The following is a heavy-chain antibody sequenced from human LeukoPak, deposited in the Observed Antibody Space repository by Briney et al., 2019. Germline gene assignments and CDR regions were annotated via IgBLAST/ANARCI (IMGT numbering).Heavy chain of an antibody. CDR2: IIPIFGTA. Sequence: GASVKVSCKASGGTFSSYAISWVRQAPGQGLEWMGGIIPIFGTANYAQKFQGRVTMTRDTSTSTVYMELSSLRSEDTAVYYCARFIVSGGYFDYWGQGTLVTVSS. J-gene: IGHJ4*02. CDR1: GGTFSSYA. D-gene: IGHD2-21*01. V-gene: IGHV1-69*05. CDR3: ARFIVSGGYFDY.